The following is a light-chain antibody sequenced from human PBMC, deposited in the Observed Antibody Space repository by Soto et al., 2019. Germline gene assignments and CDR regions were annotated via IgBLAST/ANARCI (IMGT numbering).Light chain of an antibody. J-gene: IGLJ3*02. CDR1: SSDVGSYNL. CDR2: EGS. CDR3: CSYAGSSTWV. V-gene: IGLV2-23*01. Sequence: QSALTQPASVSGSPGQSITISCTGTSSDVGSYNLVSWYQHHPGKAPKLMIYEGSKRPSGVSNRFSGSKSGNTASLTLSGLQAEDEADYSCCSYAGSSTWVFGGGTKLTVL.